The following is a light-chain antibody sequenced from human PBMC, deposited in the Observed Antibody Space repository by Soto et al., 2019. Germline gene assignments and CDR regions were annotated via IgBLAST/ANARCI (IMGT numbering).Light chain of an antibody. CDR1: QGISSY. Sequence: IQLTQSPSSLSASVGDRVTITCRASQGISSYLAWYQQRPGMAPKLLIYSASTLQSGVPSRFSGSGSGTDFTLTISSLQPEDVATYYCQKYHGAPAFGQGTRLEIK. CDR3: QKYHGAPA. CDR2: SAS. J-gene: IGKJ5*01. V-gene: IGKV1-27*01.